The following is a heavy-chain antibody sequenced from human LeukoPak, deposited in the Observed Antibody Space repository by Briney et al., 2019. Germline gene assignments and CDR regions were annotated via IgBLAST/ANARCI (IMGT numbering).Heavy chain of an antibody. CDR3: ARELETRYYYYMDV. J-gene: IGHJ6*03. Sequence: SATVSCKASGGTFISYAISWVRQAPGQGLEWMGGIIPIFGTANYAQKFQGRVTITTDESTSTAYMELSSLRSEDTAVYYCARELETRYYYYMDVWGKGTTVTVSS. D-gene: IGHD1-1*01. CDR1: GGTFISYA. CDR2: IIPIFGTA. V-gene: IGHV1-69*05.